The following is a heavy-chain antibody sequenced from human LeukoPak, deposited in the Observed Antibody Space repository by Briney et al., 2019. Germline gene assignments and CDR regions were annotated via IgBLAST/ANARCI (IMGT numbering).Heavy chain of an antibody. Sequence: GGSLTLSCAASEFFIDAFSMTWVRQAPGKGLEWVSSITSNSRYMYYKDSVKGRFTISRDNAKNSLFLQLTSLRVEDTGVYYCASLGREGCTNGVCYPAIDYWGQGTLVTVSS. CDR1: EFFIDAFS. CDR2: ITSNSRYM. D-gene: IGHD2-8*01. V-gene: IGHV3-21*06. CDR3: ASLGREGCTNGVCYPAIDY. J-gene: IGHJ4*02.